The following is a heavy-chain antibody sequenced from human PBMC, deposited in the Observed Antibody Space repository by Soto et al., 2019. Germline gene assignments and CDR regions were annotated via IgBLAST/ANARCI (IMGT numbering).Heavy chain of an antibody. D-gene: IGHD3-22*01. J-gene: IGHJ5*02. CDR2: IYWNDDK. CDR1: GFSLSTSGVG. Sequence: QITLKESGPTLVKPTQTLTLTCTFSGFSLSTSGVGVGWIRQPPGKALEWLALIYWNDDKRYSPSLKSRLTITKDTSKNQVVLTMTNMDPVDTATYYCARSYYYDSSGYLAWFDPWGQGTLVTVSS. V-gene: IGHV2-5*01. CDR3: ARSYYYDSSGYLAWFDP.